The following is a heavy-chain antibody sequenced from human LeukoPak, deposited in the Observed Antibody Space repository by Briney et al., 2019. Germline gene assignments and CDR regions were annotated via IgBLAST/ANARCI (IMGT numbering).Heavy chain of an antibody. CDR3: ARDNGGWLDY. V-gene: IGHV3-33*01. CDR1: GFTFSSYG. J-gene: IGHJ4*02. D-gene: IGHD6-19*01. Sequence: GGSLRLSCAASGFTFSSYGMHWVRQAPGKGLERVAVIWYDGSNKYYADSVKGRFTISRDNSKNTLYLQMNSLRAEDTAVYYCARDNGGWLDYWGQGTLVTVSS. CDR2: IWYDGSNK.